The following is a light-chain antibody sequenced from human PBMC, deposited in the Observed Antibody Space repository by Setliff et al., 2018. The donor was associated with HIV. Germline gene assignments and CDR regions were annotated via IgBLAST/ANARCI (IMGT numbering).Light chain of an antibody. Sequence: QSALTQPASVSGSPGQSITISCPGTSSDVGAYNYVSWYQQHPGKAPKLLIYEVSNRPSGVSDRFSGSKSGNTASLTISGLQPEDEADYYCSSYTTTNTLVFGGGTKVTV. J-gene: IGLJ3*02. CDR1: SSDVGAYNY. CDR2: EVS. V-gene: IGLV2-14*01. CDR3: SSYTTTNTLV.